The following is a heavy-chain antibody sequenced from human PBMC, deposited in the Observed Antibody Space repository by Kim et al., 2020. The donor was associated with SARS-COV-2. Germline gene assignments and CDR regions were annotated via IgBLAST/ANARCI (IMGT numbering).Heavy chain of an antibody. CDR3: AKDSLAAAGGEWLDP. D-gene: IGHD6-13*01. CDR1: AFTFSSYG. J-gene: IGHJ5*02. CDR2: ISYDGSNK. V-gene: IGHV3-30*18. Sequence: GGSLRLSCAASAFTFSSYGMHWVRQAPGKGLEWMAVISYDGSNKYYADSVKGRFTISRDNSKNTLYLQMNSLRAEDTAVYYCAKDSLAAAGGEWLDPWGQGTLVTVSS.